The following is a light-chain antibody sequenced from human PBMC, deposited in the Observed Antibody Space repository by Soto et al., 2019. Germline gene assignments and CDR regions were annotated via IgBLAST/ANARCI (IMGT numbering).Light chain of an antibody. V-gene: IGLV2-14*01. CDR3: TSYSSISTYV. Sequence: QSALTQPASVSGSPGQSITISCAGTSSDVGGYDYVSWYQHHPGKAPKLMIYEVSNRPSGVSYRFSGSKSGNAASLTISGLQTEDEADYYCTSYSSISTYVFGTGTKVTVL. J-gene: IGLJ1*01. CDR1: SSDVGGYDY. CDR2: EVS.